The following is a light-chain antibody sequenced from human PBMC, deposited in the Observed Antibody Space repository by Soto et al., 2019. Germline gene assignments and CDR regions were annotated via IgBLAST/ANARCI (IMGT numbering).Light chain of an antibody. J-gene: IGKJ2*01. CDR1: QSVSSSD. CDR3: QQYGSSPLYT. V-gene: IGKV3-20*01. Sequence: EIVLTQSPGPLYLSPGDIATLSCRASQSVSSSDFAWYQQKAAQAPRLLIYGASSMATGIPDRFSGSGSGTDFTLTISRLEPEDFAVYYCQQYGSSPLYTFGQGTKLEI. CDR2: GAS.